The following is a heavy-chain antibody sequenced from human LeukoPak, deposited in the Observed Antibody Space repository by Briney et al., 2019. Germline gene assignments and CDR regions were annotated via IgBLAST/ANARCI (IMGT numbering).Heavy chain of an antibody. V-gene: IGHV4-39*01. CDR3: ARLNYVWGSSPPF. J-gene: IGHJ4*02. CDR1: GGSISSSSYY. CDR2: IYYSGST. D-gene: IGHD3-16*01. Sequence: SETLSLTCTVSGGSISSSSYYWGWIRQPPGKGLEWIGSIYYSGSTYYNPSLKSRVTISVDTSKNQFSLKLSSVTAADTAVYYCARLNYVWGSSPPFWGQGTLVTVSS.